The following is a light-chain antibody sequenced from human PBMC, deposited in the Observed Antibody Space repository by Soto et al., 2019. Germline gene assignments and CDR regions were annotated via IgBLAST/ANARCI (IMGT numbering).Light chain of an antibody. J-gene: IGKJ4*01. CDR2: GAS. Sequence: EMVMTQSPATLSMSPGERATLSCRASQSVSSNLAWYQQKPGQAPRLLIYGASTRAGGIPARFSGSGSGTEFTLNSTSLQSDDVGVYFCQQYHMWPFTSGGGTKVEI. CDR3: QQYHMWPFT. V-gene: IGKV3-15*01. CDR1: QSVSSN.